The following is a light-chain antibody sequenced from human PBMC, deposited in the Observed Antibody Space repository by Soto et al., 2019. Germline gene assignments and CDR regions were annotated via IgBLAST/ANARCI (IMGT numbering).Light chain of an antibody. CDR3: QQYNNWPRT. J-gene: IGKJ1*01. CDR2: GAS. CDR1: QSVSSN. Sequence: EIVMTQSPATLSVSPGERATLSCRASQSVSSNLAWYQQKPGQAPRLLIYGASTRATGIPARFSGSWSGTEFNLTLSSLQSEDFAVYYCQQYNNWPRTFGQGTKVEIK. V-gene: IGKV3-15*01.